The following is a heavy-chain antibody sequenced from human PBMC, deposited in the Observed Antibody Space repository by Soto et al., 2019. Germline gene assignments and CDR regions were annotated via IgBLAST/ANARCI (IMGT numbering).Heavy chain of an antibody. Sequence: QVQLVQSGAEVKKPGASVKVSCKPSGYTFNTYYLHWVRQAPGQALEWMGVIHPSGGGTTYAQKFLGRVTLTRDTSTTTVFMELSSLRSDDTAVYYCARGGHIAVVTASFDYWGQGTLVTVSS. V-gene: IGHV1-46*02. D-gene: IGHD2-21*02. CDR2: IHPSGGGT. CDR3: ARGGHIAVVTASFDY. J-gene: IGHJ4*02. CDR1: GYTFNTYY.